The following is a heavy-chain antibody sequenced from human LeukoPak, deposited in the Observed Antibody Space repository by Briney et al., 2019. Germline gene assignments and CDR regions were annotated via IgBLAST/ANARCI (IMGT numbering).Heavy chain of an antibody. D-gene: IGHD3-10*01. J-gene: IGHJ6*04. CDR2: INPSGGST. Sequence: ASVKVSCKASGYTFTSYYMHWVRQAPGQGLEWMGIINPSGGSTSYAQKFQGRVTMTRDTSTSTVYMELSSLRSEDTAVYYCARVGGTMVRGATRDYYGMDVWGKGNTVTVSS. CDR1: GYTFTSYY. V-gene: IGHV1-46*01. CDR3: ARVGGTMVRGATRDYYGMDV.